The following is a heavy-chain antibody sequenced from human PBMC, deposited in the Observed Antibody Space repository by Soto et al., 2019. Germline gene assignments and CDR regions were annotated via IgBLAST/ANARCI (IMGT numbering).Heavy chain of an antibody. CDR1: GGSFSGYY. J-gene: IGHJ4*02. Sequence: SETLSLTCGVYGGSFSGYYWTWIRQPPGKGLEWIGEINHSGSTNYSPSLKSRVTISVDTSKNQFSLRLSSVTAADTAVYYCARQISSGWRLKYYFDYWGQGTLVTVSS. V-gene: IGHV4-34*01. CDR3: ARQISSGWRLKYYFDY. D-gene: IGHD6-19*01. CDR2: INHSGST.